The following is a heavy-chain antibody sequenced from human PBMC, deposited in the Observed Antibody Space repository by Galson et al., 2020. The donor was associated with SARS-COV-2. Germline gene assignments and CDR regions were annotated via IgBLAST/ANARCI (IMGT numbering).Heavy chain of an antibody. CDR3: AKGWWNSGHDY. CDR1: GFNFNSYS. Sequence: LSLTCAASGFNFNSYSMNWVRQAPGKGLEWVSSISSSSSYIYYADSLKGRFTISRDNAKNSVYLQMDSLRAEDTAVYYCAKGWWNSGHDYWGQGALVTVSS. V-gene: IGHV3-21*01. CDR2: ISSSSSYI. J-gene: IGHJ4*02. D-gene: IGHD5-12*01.